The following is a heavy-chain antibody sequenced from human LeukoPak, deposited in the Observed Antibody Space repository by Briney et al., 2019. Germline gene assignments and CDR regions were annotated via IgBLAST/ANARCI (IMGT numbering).Heavy chain of an antibody. D-gene: IGHD1-7*01. CDR3: ASSDIGTTAYYFDY. CDR2: INHSGST. Sequence: SETLSLTCAVYGGSFSGYYWSWIRQPPGKGLEWIGEINHSGSTNYNPSLKSRVTISVDTSKNQFSPKLSSVTAADTAVYYCASSDIGTTAYYFDYWGQGTLVTVSS. V-gene: IGHV4-34*01. J-gene: IGHJ4*02. CDR1: GGSFSGYY.